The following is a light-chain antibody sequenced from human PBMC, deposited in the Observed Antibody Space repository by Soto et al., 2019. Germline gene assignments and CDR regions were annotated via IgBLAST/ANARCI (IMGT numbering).Light chain of an antibody. Sequence: EIVMAQSPATLSVSPGETAILSCRASQNIGSNLAWYQQRPGQAPRLLIYGASSRATDIPARFSGSGSGTEFTLTISSLQSEDSAVYYCHQYNFWPTFGQGTKVDIK. J-gene: IGKJ1*01. CDR3: HQYNFWPT. CDR2: GAS. V-gene: IGKV3-15*01. CDR1: QNIGSN.